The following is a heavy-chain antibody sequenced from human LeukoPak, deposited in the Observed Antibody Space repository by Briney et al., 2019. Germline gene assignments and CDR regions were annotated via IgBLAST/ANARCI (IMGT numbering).Heavy chain of an antibody. D-gene: IGHD6-19*01. CDR3: ARLAVTGKNY. V-gene: IGHV4-59*01. CDR2: MYYTGTT. Sequence: SETLSLTCTVSIGSISGFYWTWIRQPPGKGLEWLGYMYYTGTTNYNPSLRSRVTISIDKSKIQFSLNVSSVTSADTAVYYCARLAVTGKNYWGQGTLVTVSS. J-gene: IGHJ4*02. CDR1: IGSISGFY.